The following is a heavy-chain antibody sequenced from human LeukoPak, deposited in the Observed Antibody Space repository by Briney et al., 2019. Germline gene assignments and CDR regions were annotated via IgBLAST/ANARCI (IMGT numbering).Heavy chain of an antibody. CDR3: TTGIAAVVHDGY. V-gene: IGHV3-15*01. J-gene: IGHJ4*02. D-gene: IGHD6-13*01. Sequence: GGSLRLSCTPSGFIFSTAWINWVRQAPGKGLAWVGRIKSKFFGGTVDYAAPVQGRFTISRDDSKNILYLQMNSLKTEDTAVYFCTTGIAAVVHDGYWGLGTQVTVSS. CDR1: GFIFSTAW. CDR2: IKSKFFGGTV.